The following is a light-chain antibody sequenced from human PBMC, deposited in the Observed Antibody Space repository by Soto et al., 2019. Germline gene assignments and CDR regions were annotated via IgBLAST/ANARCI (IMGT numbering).Light chain of an antibody. CDR1: SSDVGGYNY. CDR2: DVS. CDR3: SSYTTSNTRQIV. J-gene: IGLJ1*01. V-gene: IGLV2-14*03. Sequence: QSVLTQPASVSGSPGQSITFSCTGTSSDVGGYNYVSWYQHHPGKAPKLMIYDVSNRPSGVSNRFSGSKSGNTASLTISGLQPEVEADYYCSSYTTSNTRQIVFGTGTKVTVL.